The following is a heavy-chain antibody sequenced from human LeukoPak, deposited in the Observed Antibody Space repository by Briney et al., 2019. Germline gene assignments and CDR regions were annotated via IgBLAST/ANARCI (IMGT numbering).Heavy chain of an antibody. CDR3: AKDRDYGDYWGVWWYFDL. V-gene: IGHV3-23*01. CDR1: GFTFSSYA. CDR2: INASGGST. J-gene: IGHJ2*01. D-gene: IGHD4-17*01. Sequence: GGSLRLSCAASGFTFSSYAMSWVRQAPGKRLEWVSAINASGGSTYDADSVKGRFTLSRDNSKNTLYLQMNSLRAEDTAVYYCAKDRDYGDYWGVWWYFDLWGRGTLVTVSS.